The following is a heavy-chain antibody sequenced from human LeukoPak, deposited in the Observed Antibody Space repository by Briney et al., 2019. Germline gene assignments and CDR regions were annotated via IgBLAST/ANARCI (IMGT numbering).Heavy chain of an antibody. J-gene: IGHJ5*02. CDR1: GGSFSGYY. Sequence: SQTLFLTYAVYGGSFSGYYWSCIRQHTGKALEWIGENNHSGSTNYNPSLKSRFTISVDTSKNQFSLTLSSVTAADTAVYYCARGAYCSGGSCYSRPWFDPWGQGTLVTVSS. V-gene: IGHV4-34*01. D-gene: IGHD2-15*01. CDR2: NNHSGST. CDR3: ARGAYCSGGSCYSRPWFDP.